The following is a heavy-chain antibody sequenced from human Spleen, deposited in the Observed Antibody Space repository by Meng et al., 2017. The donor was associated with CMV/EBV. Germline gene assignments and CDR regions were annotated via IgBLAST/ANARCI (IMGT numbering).Heavy chain of an antibody. D-gene: IGHD3-10*01. J-gene: IGHJ4*02. CDR2: ISYDGTIE. Sequence: GGSLRLSCAASGFTFSRYALHWVRQAPGKGLEWVALISYDGTIEDYADSVKGRFTISRDNSKNTLFLQVNSLTPEDTAVYYCAKAVGVNIFDYWGQGTLVTVSS. V-gene: IGHV3-30-3*01. CDR1: GFTFSRYA. CDR3: AKAVGVNIFDY.